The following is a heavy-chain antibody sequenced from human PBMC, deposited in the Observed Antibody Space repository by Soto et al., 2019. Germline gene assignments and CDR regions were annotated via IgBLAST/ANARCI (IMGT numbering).Heavy chain of an antibody. Sequence: PGGSLRLSCTASGFTFGDYAMSWFRQAPGKGLEWVSAISGSGGSTYYADSVKGRFTISRDNSKNTLYLQMNGLRAEDTAVYYCAKDKRVVIPFDYWGQGTLVTVSS. V-gene: IGHV3-23*01. CDR1: GFTFGDYA. J-gene: IGHJ4*02. D-gene: IGHD3-3*01. CDR2: ISGSGGST. CDR3: AKDKRVVIPFDY.